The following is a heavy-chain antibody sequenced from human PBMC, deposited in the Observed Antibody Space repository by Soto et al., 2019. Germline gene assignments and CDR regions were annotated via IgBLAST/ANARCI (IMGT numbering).Heavy chain of an antibody. CDR1: GFIFSNNA. V-gene: IGHV3-23*01. CDR3: AKDQGRSWYELDY. CDR2: ISGSGGST. Sequence: EVRLLESGGGLVQPGGSLRLSCAASGFIFSNNAVTWARQAPGKGLEWVSTISGSGGSTYYADSVKGRFTISRDNSKNTLYLQMNSLRAEDTVVYYCAKDQGRSWYELDYWGQGTLVTVSS. D-gene: IGHD6-13*01. J-gene: IGHJ4*02.